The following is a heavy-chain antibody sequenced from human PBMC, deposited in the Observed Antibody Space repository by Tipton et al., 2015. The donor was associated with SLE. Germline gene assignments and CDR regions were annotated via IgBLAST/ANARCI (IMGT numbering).Heavy chain of an antibody. CDR1: GYSFTNSW. CDR3: ARRWVQTVFDY. D-gene: IGHD3-10*01. Sequence: VQLVQSGAEVRKPGASVKLSCKASGYSFTNSWIVWFRHMPGKGLECMGMIDPSDSDTRYNPSFQGHVSMSIDRSTTTAYLQWRSLKASDTAMYCCARRWVQTVFDYWGQGTLVTVSS. J-gene: IGHJ4*02. CDR2: IDPSDSDT. V-gene: IGHV5-51*01.